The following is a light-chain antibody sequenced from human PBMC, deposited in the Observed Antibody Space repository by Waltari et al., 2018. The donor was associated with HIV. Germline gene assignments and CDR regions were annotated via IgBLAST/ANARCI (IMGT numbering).Light chain of an antibody. CDR1: QSIRNY. CDR2: AAS. CDR3: QQSYSTPRT. Sequence: IQLTQSPSSLSASVGDRVTITCRASQSIRNYLNWYQQRPGKAPNLLIYAASSLQSGVPSRFSASGFGTDFTLTISSLQPEDFATYYCQQSYSTPRTFGQGTKVDIK. V-gene: IGKV1-39*01. J-gene: IGKJ1*01.